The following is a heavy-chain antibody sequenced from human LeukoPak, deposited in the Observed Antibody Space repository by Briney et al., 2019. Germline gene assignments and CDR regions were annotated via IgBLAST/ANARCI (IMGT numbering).Heavy chain of an antibody. Sequence: PSETLSLTCTVSGGSISSSSYYWGWIRQPPGKGLEWIGSIYYSGSTYYNPSLKSRVTISVDTSKNQFSLKLSSVTAADTAVYYCARDGGDYVWGSYRQTAADYWGQGTLVTVSS. CDR3: ARDGGDYVWGSYRQTAADY. CDR2: IYYSGST. J-gene: IGHJ4*02. V-gene: IGHV4-39*07. CDR1: GGSISSSSYY. D-gene: IGHD3-16*02.